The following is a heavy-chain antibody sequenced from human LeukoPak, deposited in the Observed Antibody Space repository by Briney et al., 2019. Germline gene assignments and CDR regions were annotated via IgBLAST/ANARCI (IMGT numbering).Heavy chain of an antibody. CDR2: IYYSGST. D-gene: IGHD5-18*01. J-gene: IGHJ4*02. CDR1: GGSISSYY. V-gene: IGHV4-59*01. Sequence: SETLSLTCTVSGGSISSYYWSWIRQPPGKGLEWIGYIYYSGSTNYNPSLKSRVTISVDTSKNQFSLKLSSVTAADTAVYYCAGSYTAMVANYWGQGTLVTVSS. CDR3: AGSYTAMVANY.